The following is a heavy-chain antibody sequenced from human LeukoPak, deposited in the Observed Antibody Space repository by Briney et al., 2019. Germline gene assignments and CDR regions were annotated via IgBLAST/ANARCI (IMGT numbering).Heavy chain of an antibody. Sequence: GGSLRLSCAASGFTFSSYAMSWVRQAPGKGLEWVSTISGSGGNTYYADSVKGRFTISRDNSKNTLYLQMSSLRAEDTAVYYCAKGSYYYDSADYFDYWGQGTLVTVSP. V-gene: IGHV3-23*01. CDR2: ISGSGGNT. J-gene: IGHJ4*02. CDR1: GFTFSSYA. CDR3: AKGSYYYDSADYFDY. D-gene: IGHD3-16*01.